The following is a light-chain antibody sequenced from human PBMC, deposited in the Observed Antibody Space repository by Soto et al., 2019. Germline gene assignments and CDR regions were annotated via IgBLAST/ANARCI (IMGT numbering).Light chain of an antibody. Sequence: ETVMTQSPATLSVSPGERATLSCRASQSVYSSLAWYQQKPGQAPRLLIYGASTRATGIPARFSGSGSGTEFTLTISRLQSEDFAVYYCQQRSNWPPITFGQGTRLEIK. CDR3: QQRSNWPPIT. J-gene: IGKJ5*01. V-gene: IGKV3-15*01. CDR2: GAS. CDR1: QSVYSS.